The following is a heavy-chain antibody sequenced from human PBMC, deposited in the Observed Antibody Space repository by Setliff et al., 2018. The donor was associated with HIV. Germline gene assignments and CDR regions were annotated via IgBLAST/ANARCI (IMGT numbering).Heavy chain of an antibody. V-gene: IGHV1-8*01. CDR3: ARGTGVGGVIITGGLDV. D-gene: IGHD3-10*01. CDR2: MNPNSGVS. CDR1: ATFTNVD. J-gene: IGHJ6*04. Sequence: ASVKVSCKASATFTNVDIHWLRRATGQGLEWMGWMNPNSGVSGYGQKFQGRVTMTRDTSISTAYMELSSLTSEDTAVYYCARGTGVGGVIITGGLDVWGKGTTVTVSS.